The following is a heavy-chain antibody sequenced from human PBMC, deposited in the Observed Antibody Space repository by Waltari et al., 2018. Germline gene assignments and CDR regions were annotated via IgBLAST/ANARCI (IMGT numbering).Heavy chain of an antibody. D-gene: IGHD2-15*01. V-gene: IGHV3-23*01. CDR3: AKDKNEVGGGKPLLYFDY. CDR1: GFTFSSYA. J-gene: IGHJ4*02. Sequence: EVQLLESGGGLVQPGGSLRLSCAASGFTFSSYAMSWVRQAPGKGLEWVSAISGSGGNTYYADSVKGRFTISRDNSKNTLYLQMNSLRAEDTAVYYCAKDKNEVGGGKPLLYFDYWGQGTLVTVSS. CDR2: ISGSGGNT.